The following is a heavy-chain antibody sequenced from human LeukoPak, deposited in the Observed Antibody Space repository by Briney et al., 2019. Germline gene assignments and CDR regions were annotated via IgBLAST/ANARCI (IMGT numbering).Heavy chain of an antibody. CDR1: GGSISSGGYY. CDR3: ARSATSGYVSWYFDY. J-gene: IGHJ4*02. D-gene: IGHD5-12*01. Sequence: SETLSLTCTVSGGSISSGGYYWSWISQHPGKGLEWIGYIYYSGSTYYNPPLKSRVTISVDTSKNQFSLKLSSVTAADTAVYYCARSATSGYVSWYFDYWGQGTLVTVSS. V-gene: IGHV4-31*03. CDR2: IYYSGST.